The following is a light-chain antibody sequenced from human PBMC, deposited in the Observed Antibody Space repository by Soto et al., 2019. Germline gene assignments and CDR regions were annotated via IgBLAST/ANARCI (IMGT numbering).Light chain of an antibody. Sequence: QSALTQPASVSGSPGQSITISCSGTRSDIGSYNYVAWYQQFPGKTPKILIYRVSTRPSGVSSRFSGSKSGNTDSLTISGLQAEDEADYYCISYTGSSTSYVFGSGTKLTVL. J-gene: IGLJ1*01. CDR2: RVS. CDR3: ISYTGSSTSYV. V-gene: IGLV2-14*01. CDR1: RSDIGSYNY.